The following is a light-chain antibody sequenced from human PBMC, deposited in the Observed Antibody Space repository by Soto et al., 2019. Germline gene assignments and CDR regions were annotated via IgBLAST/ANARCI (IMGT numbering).Light chain of an antibody. Sequence: QSVLTQPPSVSGAPGQRVTSPCTGSNSNIGSFYDVHWYQQLPGTVPKLLIYGDNNRPSGVHDRFSGSKSGTSASLAITGLQAEDEADYSCQSYDNSLSHVVFGGGTKVTVL. CDR1: NSNIGSFYD. CDR3: QSYDNSLSHVV. CDR2: GDN. V-gene: IGLV1-40*01. J-gene: IGLJ2*01.